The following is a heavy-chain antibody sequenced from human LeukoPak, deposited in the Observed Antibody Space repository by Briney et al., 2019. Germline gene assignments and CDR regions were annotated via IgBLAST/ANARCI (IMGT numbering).Heavy chain of an antibody. CDR3: ARASVSDFWSGPLHYYYYMDV. CDR1: GFTFSSYW. D-gene: IGHD3-3*01. CDR2: LKQDGCEK. J-gene: IGHJ6*03. V-gene: IGHV3-7*01. Sequence: GGALRLSGAASGFTFSSYWMSWVRQGPGKGLEGVANLKQDGCEKYYVDSVKGRFTISRDNAKNSLYLQMNSLRAEDTAVYYCARASVSDFWSGPLHYYYYMDVWGKGTTVTVSS.